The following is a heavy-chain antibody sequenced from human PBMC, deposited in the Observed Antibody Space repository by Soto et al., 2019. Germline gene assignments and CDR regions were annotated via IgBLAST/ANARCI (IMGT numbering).Heavy chain of an antibody. CDR2: IYYSGRT. CDR1: GASICSSSYY. D-gene: IGHD2-21*02. V-gene: IGHV4-39*01. CDR3: ARQRTTVVTQAYFDH. J-gene: IGHJ4*02. Sequence: SENLYLNCIGSGASICSSSYYWGWLRKPPGKGLEWIGSIYYSGRTYYNPSFKSRVTISIDTSKNQFSLKLSSVTATDTAVYYCARQRTTVVTQAYFDHWGQGALVTVS.